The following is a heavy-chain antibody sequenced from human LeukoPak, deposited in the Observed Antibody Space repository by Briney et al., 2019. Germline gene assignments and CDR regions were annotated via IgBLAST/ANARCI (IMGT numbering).Heavy chain of an antibody. V-gene: IGHV4-59*01. CDR1: GGSISSYY. Sequence: SETLSLTCTVSGGSISSYYWSWIRQPPGKGLEWIGYIYYSGSTNYNPSLKSRVTISVDTSKNQFSLKLGSVTAADTAVYYCARDGGKGWLWFDYWGQGTLVTVSS. J-gene: IGHJ4*02. CDR3: ARDGGKGWLWFDY. CDR2: IYYSGST. D-gene: IGHD3-9*01.